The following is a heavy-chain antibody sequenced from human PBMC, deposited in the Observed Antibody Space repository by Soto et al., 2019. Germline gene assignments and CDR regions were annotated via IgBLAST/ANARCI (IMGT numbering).Heavy chain of an antibody. Sequence: PGGSLRLSCAASGLEVSYNYMNWVRQAPGKGLEWVSVLYNSETTYYAESMKGRFTISRDTVKNTVYLEMNNLRVDDTAVYYCARDKTQGAGWFGPWGRGTLVTVSS. CDR2: LYNSETT. J-gene: IGHJ5*02. CDR1: GLEVSYNY. CDR3: ARDKTQGAGWFGP. V-gene: IGHV3-53*01.